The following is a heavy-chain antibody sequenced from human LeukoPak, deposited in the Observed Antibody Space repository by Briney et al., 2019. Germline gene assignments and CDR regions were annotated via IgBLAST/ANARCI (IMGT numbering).Heavy chain of an antibody. J-gene: IGHJ4*02. V-gene: IGHV3-11*01. Sequence: GGSLRLSCAASGFTFSDYYMSWIRQAPGKGLEWVAYTSGLRNTTYYADSVKGRFTIFRDIAKNSLFLQMDSLRAEDTALYYCVRVATTPDYWGQGTLVTVSS. D-gene: IGHD5-12*01. CDR3: VRVATTPDY. CDR2: TSGLRNTT. CDR1: GFTFSDYY.